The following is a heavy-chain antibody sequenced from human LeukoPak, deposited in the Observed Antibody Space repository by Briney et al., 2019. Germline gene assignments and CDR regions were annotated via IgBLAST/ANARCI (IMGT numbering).Heavy chain of an antibody. CDR3: ARDPGYGDADY. CDR1: GGSFSGYY. Sequence: PSETLSLTCAVYGGSFSGYYWSWIRQPPGKGLEWIGEINHSGSTNYNPSLKSRVTISVDTSKNQFSLKLSSVTAADTAVYYCARDPGYGDADYWGQGTLVTVSS. CDR2: INHSGST. J-gene: IGHJ4*02. D-gene: IGHD4-17*01. V-gene: IGHV4-34*01.